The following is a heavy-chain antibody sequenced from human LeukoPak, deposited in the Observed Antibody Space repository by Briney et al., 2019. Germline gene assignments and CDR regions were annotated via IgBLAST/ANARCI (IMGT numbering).Heavy chain of an antibody. V-gene: IGHV3-11*01. J-gene: IGHJ3*02. Sequence: GGSLRLSCAASEFTFRDYFMSWIRQAPGKGLEWVAYTNTAGNTIYYADSMKGRFTISRDNAKNSLYLQMNHLRAEDTAVYYCARATYDSSAVDAFDIWGQGTMVTVSP. CDR3: ARATYDSSAVDAFDI. CDR1: EFTFRDYF. D-gene: IGHD3-22*01. CDR2: TNTAGNTI.